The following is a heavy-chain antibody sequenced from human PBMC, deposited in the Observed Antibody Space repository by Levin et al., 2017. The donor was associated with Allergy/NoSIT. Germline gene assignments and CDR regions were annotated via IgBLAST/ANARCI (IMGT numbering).Heavy chain of an antibody. D-gene: IGHD3-10*01. J-gene: IGHJ4*02. V-gene: IGHV4-59*01. CDR2: ISYSGST. CDR3: ARDPYASGSYFSF. Sequence: SETLSLTCTVSGGSISSNYWSWIRQPPGMGLEWIGYISYSGSTNYNPSLKSRVTISVDTSKNQFSLKLNSVTAADTAVYYCARDPYASGSYFSFWGLGTLVTVSS. CDR1: GGSISSNY.